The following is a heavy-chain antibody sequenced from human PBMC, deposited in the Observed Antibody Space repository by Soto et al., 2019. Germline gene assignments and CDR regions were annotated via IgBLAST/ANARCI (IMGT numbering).Heavy chain of an antibody. CDR2: ISHDGHA. CDR3: ARRVYGDYLGGNWFDP. V-gene: IGHV4-39*01. J-gene: IGHJ5*02. Sequence: TSETLSLTCSVLDDSISDSRYYWGWIRQSPEKGLEWIGSISHDGHAYYNPPLKSRVTLFADTSRNQFSLKMKSVTVADTALYFCARRVYGDYLGGNWFDPWGQGAPVTVSS. D-gene: IGHD4-17*01. CDR1: DDSISDSRYY.